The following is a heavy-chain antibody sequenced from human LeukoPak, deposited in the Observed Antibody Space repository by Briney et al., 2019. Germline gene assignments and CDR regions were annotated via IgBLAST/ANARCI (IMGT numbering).Heavy chain of an antibody. CDR3: ARVPIAVAGRRFDP. Sequence: ASVKVSCKAPGYTFTSYDINWVRQATGQGLEWMGWMNPNSGNTGYAQKFQGRVTMTRNTSISTAYMELSSLRSEDTAVYYCARVPIAVAGRRFDPWGQGTLVTVSS. D-gene: IGHD6-19*01. CDR2: MNPNSGNT. V-gene: IGHV1-8*01. CDR1: GYTFTSYD. J-gene: IGHJ5*02.